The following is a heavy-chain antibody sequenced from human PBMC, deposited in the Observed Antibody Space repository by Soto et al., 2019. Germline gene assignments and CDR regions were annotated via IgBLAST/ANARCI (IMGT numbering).Heavy chain of an antibody. CDR3: ARESTYGTTDY. CDR1: GGSISSSSYY. D-gene: IGHD1-1*01. J-gene: IGHJ4*02. CDR2: IYHSGST. V-gene: IGHV4-30-2*01. Sequence: SETLSLTCTVSGGSISSSSYYWGWIRQPPGKGLEWIGYIYHSGSTYYNPSLKSRVTISVDRSKNQFSLKLSSVTAADTAVYYCARESTYGTTDYWGQGTLVTVSS.